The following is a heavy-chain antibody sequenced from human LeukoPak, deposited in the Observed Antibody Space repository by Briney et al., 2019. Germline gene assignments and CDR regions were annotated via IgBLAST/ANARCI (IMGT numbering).Heavy chain of an antibody. CDR2: IIPIFGTA. CDR3: ARSGYYGSGSYYNPLYYFDY. CDR1: GGTFSSYA. J-gene: IGHJ4*02. V-gene: IGHV1-69*05. D-gene: IGHD3-10*01. Sequence: SVKVSCKASGGTFSSYAISWVRLAPGQGLEWMGRIIPIFGTANYAQKFQGRVTITTDESTSTAYMELSSLRSEDTAVYYCARSGYYGSGSYYNPLYYFDYWGQGTLVTVSS.